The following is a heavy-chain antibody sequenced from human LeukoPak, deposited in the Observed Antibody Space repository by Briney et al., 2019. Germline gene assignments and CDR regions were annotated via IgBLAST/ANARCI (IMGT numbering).Heavy chain of an antibody. J-gene: IGHJ4*02. V-gene: IGHV1-2*02. Sequence: ASVKVSCKASGYTFTGYYMHWVRQAPGQGLEWMGWINPNSGGTNYAQEFQGRVTMTRDTSISTAYMELSRLRSDDTAVYYCARDEGAVRLIYWGQGTLVTVSS. CDR1: GYTFTGYY. D-gene: IGHD3-16*01. CDR2: INPNSGGT. CDR3: ARDEGAVRLIY.